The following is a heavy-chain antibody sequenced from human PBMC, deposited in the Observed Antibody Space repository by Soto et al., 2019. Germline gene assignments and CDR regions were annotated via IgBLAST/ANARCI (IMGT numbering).Heavy chain of an antibody. Sequence: QVQLVQSGAEVKPPGASVKVSCRTSGYTFSAFALHWVRQAPGQGLEWMGWVNADNGVTKFSQKVQGRVTIARDTSATTAYMELSSLRSEDTAVYFCARINSGAYRYAGFDMWGQGTTVTVAS. V-gene: IGHV1-3*01. CDR1: GYTFSAFA. CDR2: VNADNGVT. D-gene: IGHD1-26*01. J-gene: IGHJ3*02. CDR3: ARINSGAYRYAGFDM.